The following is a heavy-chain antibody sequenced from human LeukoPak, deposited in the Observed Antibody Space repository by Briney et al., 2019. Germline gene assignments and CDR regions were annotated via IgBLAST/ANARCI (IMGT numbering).Heavy chain of an antibody. V-gene: IGHV4-39*01. CDR1: GASITSSNYY. CDR2: IYSSGNT. D-gene: IGHD5-12*01. CDR3: AKSNGYGLIDY. J-gene: IGHJ4*02. Sequence: PSETLSLTCAVSGASITSSNYYWGWVRQSPGKGLEWIGNIYSSGNTYYNASLKSRVTMYIDTSKNQIFLKLSSVTAADTAMYYCAKSNGYGLIDYWGQGTLVTVSS.